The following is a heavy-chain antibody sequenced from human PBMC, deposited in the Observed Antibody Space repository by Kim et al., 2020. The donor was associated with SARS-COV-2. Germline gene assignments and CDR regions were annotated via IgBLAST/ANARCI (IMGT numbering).Heavy chain of an antibody. CDR1: GFTFSSYS. J-gene: IGHJ4*02. Sequence: GGSLRLSCAASGFTFSSYSMNWVRQAPGKGLEWVSSISSSSSYIYYADSVKGRFTISRDNAKNSLYLQMNSLRAEDTAVYYCARDQGYDFWSGYHFDYWGQGTLVTVSS. CDR2: ISSSSSYI. CDR3: ARDQGYDFWSGYHFDY. V-gene: IGHV3-21*01. D-gene: IGHD3-3*01.